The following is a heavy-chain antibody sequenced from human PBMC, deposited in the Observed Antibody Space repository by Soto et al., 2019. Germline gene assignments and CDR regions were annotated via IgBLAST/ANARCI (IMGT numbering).Heavy chain of an antibody. Sequence: GESLKISCKGSGYSLTRYWIGWVRQIPWKGLEWMGIIYPGDSDTRYSPSFQGQVTISADKSISTAYLQWSSLKASDTAMYYCARFSYYDFWSGYYSLCYYYYGIEVLGKESTVPLSS. CDR3: ARFSYYDFWSGYYSLCYYYYGIEV. J-gene: IGHJ6*04. V-gene: IGHV5-51*01. D-gene: IGHD3-3*01. CDR2: IYPGDSDT. CDR1: GYSLTRYW.